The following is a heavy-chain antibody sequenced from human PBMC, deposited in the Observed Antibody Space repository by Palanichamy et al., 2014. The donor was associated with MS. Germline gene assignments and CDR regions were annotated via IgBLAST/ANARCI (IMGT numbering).Heavy chain of an antibody. J-gene: IGHJ2*01. D-gene: IGHD1-1*01. CDR3: ARVRTMTTDSVNWHFDL. CDR1: GFTVTNNY. V-gene: IGHV3-66*01. Sequence: DVQVVESGGGLVQPGGSLRLSCAASGFTVTNNYMSWVRQVPGRGLDCLSVIYRDERTNYADSVKGRFTISRDNAENTVDLQMNSLRVEDTAVYYCARVRTMTTDSVNWHFDLWGRGTPVTVSS. CDR2: IYRDERT.